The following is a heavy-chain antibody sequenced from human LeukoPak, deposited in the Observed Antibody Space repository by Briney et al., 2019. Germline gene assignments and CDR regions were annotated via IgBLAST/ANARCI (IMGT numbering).Heavy chain of an antibody. V-gene: IGHV4-59*08. Sequence: PSETLSLTCTVSGGSISSYYWSWIRQPPGKGLEWIGYIYYSGSTNYNPSLKSRVTISVDTSKNQFSLKLSSVTAADTAVYYCARLPVVAAIGYYGMDVWGQGTTVTVSS. D-gene: IGHD2-15*01. CDR3: ARLPVVAAIGYYGMDV. J-gene: IGHJ6*02. CDR2: IYYSGST. CDR1: GGSISSYY.